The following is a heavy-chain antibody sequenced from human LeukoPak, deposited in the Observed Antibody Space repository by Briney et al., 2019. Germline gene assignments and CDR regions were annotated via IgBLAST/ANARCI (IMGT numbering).Heavy chain of an antibody. J-gene: IGHJ4*02. CDR1: GYNFTNYW. Sequence: GESLKISCKGSGYNFTNYWIGWVRQMPGKGLEWMGIIYPGDSDTTYSPSFQGQVTISADKSISTAYLQWSSLKASDTAMYYCARPYSSGWPPGEFDYWGQGTLVTVSS. D-gene: IGHD6-19*01. CDR2: IYPGDSDT. CDR3: ARPYSSGWPPGEFDY. V-gene: IGHV5-51*01.